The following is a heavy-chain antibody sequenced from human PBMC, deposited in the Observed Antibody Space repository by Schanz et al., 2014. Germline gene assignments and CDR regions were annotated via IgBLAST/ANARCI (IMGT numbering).Heavy chain of an antibody. Sequence: DVQLLESGGGLVQPGGSLRLSCAASGFTFSSYAMSWVRQPPGKGLEWVSSIRGSGGGTDYADFVKGRFTISRDNSMNTLSLQMNGLSADDTAIYYCAKGQGAVINNWYFDLWGRGTLVTVSS. D-gene: IGHD2-21*01. J-gene: IGHJ2*01. CDR3: AKGQGAVINNWYFDL. CDR1: GFTFSSYA. V-gene: IGHV3-23*01. CDR2: IRGSGGGT.